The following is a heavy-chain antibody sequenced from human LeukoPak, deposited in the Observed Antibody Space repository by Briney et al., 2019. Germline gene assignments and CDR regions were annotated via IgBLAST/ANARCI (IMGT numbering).Heavy chain of an antibody. CDR1: GYTFTGYY. V-gene: IGHV3-30*18. CDR3: AKLYSSSSPFDY. D-gene: IGHD6-13*01. Sequence: SCKASGYTFTGYYMHWVRQAPGKGLEWVAVISYDGSNKYYADSVKGRFTISRDNSKNTLYLQMNSLRAEDTAVYYCAKLYSSSSPFDYWGQGTLVTASS. J-gene: IGHJ4*02. CDR2: ISYDGSNK.